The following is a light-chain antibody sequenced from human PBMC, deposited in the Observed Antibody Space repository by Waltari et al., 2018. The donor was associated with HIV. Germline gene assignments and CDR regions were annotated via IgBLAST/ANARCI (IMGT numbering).Light chain of an antibody. V-gene: IGLV1-40*01. Sequence: QSVLTQPPSVSGAPGQRVTISCTGTSSNIGAGYDVHWYQQLPGTAPKLLIYANIHRPSGVPDRFSVSKSATSASLAITGLQAEEEADYFCQSYDSSLSAYVVFGGGTKLTVL. CDR3: QSYDSSLSAYVV. CDR1: SSNIGAGYD. CDR2: ANI. J-gene: IGLJ2*01.